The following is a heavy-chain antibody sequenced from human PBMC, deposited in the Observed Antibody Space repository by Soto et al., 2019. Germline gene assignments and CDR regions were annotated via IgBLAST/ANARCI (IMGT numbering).Heavy chain of an antibody. Sequence: EVQLVESGGGLVQPGGSLRLSCAASVFTFTTYGMNWVRQAPGKGLEWFSYISYSSKTIYYSDSVKGRFTSSRDNVQNSLFLQLNSLTDEDTAVYYCARVGYCSGGNCQSYTWFDPWGQGTLVTVSA. J-gene: IGHJ5*02. V-gene: IGHV3-48*02. CDR1: VFTFTTYG. D-gene: IGHD2-15*01. CDR2: ISYSSKTI. CDR3: ARVGYCSGGNCQSYTWFDP.